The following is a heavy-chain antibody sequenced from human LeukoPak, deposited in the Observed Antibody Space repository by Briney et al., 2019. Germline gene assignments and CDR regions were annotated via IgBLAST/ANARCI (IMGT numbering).Heavy chain of an antibody. CDR2: IYSDGST. V-gene: IGHV3-66*02. Sequence: PGGSLRLSCAASGFTVSSNYMSWVRQAPGKGLEWASVIYSDGSTYYADSVKGRFTISRDNSKNTLYLQMNSLRAEDTAVYYCAREAGRVFSRADYWGQGTLVTVSS. D-gene: IGHD3-10*01. J-gene: IGHJ4*02. CDR1: GFTVSSNY. CDR3: AREAGRVFSRADY.